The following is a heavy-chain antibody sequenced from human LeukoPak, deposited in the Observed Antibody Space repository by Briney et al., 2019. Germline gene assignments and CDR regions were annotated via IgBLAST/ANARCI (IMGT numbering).Heavy chain of an antibody. CDR3: ARGGGRITIFGVVTRSSRSFDY. D-gene: IGHD3-3*01. CDR1: GGSFSGYY. V-gene: IGHV4-34*01. Sequence: PSETLSLTCAVYGGSFSGYYWSWIRQPPGKGLEWIGEINHSGSTNYNPSLKSRVTISVDTSKNQFSLKLSSVTAADTAVYYCARGGGRITIFGVVTRSSRSFDYWGQGTLVTVSS. CDR2: INHSGST. J-gene: IGHJ4*02.